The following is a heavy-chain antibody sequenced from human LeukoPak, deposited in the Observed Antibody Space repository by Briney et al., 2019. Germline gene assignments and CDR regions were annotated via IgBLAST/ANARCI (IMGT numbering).Heavy chain of an antibody. Sequence: SETLSLTCAVYGGSFSGYYWSWIRQPPGEGLEWIGEINHSGSTNYNPSLKSRVTISVDTSKNQFSLKLSSVTAADTAVYYCARGRGSSIAARTLAYYYFDYWGQGTLVTVSS. J-gene: IGHJ4*02. D-gene: IGHD6-6*01. CDR3: ARGRGSSIAARTLAYYYFDY. V-gene: IGHV4-34*01. CDR1: GGSFSGYY. CDR2: INHSGST.